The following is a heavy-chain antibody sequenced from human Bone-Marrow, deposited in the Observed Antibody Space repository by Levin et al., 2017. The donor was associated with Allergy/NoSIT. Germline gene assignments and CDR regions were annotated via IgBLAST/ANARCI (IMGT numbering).Heavy chain of an antibody. CDR2: IKQDGSEK. CDR1: GFTFNSYW. D-gene: IGHD6-13*01. CDR3: ASLWQQLVLGYGMDV. V-gene: IGHV3-7*01. J-gene: IGHJ6*02. Sequence: LAGGSLRLSCEASGFTFNSYWMTWVRQAPGKGLEWVANIKQDGSEKYYVDSVKGRFTVSRDNAKNLLYLHMNSLRVEDTAVYYCASLWQQLVLGYGMDVWGQGTTVTVSS.